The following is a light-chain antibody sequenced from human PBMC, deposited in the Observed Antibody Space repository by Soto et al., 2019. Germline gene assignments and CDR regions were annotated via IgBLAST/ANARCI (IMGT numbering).Light chain of an antibody. J-gene: IGLJ1*01. CDR2: EVS. Sequence: QSVLTQPASVAGSPGQSITISCTGTTSDVGGYNFVSWYQLHPGKAPKLMIFEVSHRPSGVSNRFSGSKSGNTASLTISGLQAEDEADSYCSSYTSSGTRVFGTWTKVTVL. V-gene: IGLV2-14*01. CDR3: SSYTSSGTRV. CDR1: TSDVGGYNF.